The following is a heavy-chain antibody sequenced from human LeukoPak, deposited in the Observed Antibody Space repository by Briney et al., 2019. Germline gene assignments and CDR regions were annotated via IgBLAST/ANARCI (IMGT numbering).Heavy chain of an antibody. V-gene: IGHV3-23*01. J-gene: IGHJ4*02. D-gene: IGHD3-10*01. CDR2: ICDGGYKT. CDR3: AKAKNYYLSGTYRRDFDY. CDR1: GFTFSSYA. Sequence: GGSLRLSCVASGFTFSSYAVNWVRPPPGEGLGWVSAICDGGYKTYNAASAKGRFTISRDDSKTTLYLQMNSLRAEDTAVYYCAKAKNYYLSGTYRRDFDYWGQGTLVTVSS.